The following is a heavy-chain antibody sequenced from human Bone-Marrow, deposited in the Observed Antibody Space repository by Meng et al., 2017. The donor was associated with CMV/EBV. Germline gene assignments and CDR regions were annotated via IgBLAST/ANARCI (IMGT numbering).Heavy chain of an antibody. CDR1: GFTFSSYW. J-gene: IGHJ4*02. D-gene: IGHD6-6*01. V-gene: IGHV3-7*01. CDR3: ARDGAALDY. CDR2: IKQDGSEK. Sequence: LRLACAASGFTFSSYWMSWVRQAPGRGLEWVANIKQDGSEKYYVDSVKGRFTISRDNAKNSLYLQMNSLRAEDTAVYYCARDGAALDYWGQGTLVTVSS.